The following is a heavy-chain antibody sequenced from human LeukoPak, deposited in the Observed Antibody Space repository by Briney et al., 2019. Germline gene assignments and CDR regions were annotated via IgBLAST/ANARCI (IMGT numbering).Heavy chain of an antibody. D-gene: IGHD6-6*01. CDR3: ARERSIEYSSPSGAFDI. J-gene: IGHJ3*02. CDR2: IYSGGST. V-gene: IGHV3-53*01. CDR1: GFTVSSNY. Sequence: GGSLRLSCAASGFTVSSNYMSWVRQAPGKGLEWVSVIYSGGSTYYADSVKGRFTISRDNSKNTLYLQMNSLRAEDTAVYYCARERSIEYSSPSGAFDIWGQGTMVTVSS.